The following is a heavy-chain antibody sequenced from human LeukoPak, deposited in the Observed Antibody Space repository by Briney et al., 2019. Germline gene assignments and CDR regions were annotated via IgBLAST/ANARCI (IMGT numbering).Heavy chain of an antibody. J-gene: IGHJ4*02. V-gene: IGHV3-23*01. D-gene: IGHD3-10*01. CDR3: AKGGGSGSYISFDY. Sequence: AGGSLRLSCAASGFTFSSYGMSWVRQAPGEGLEWVSGMSGSGGSTYYADSVKGRFTISRDNSKNTLYLQMNSLRAEDTALYYCAKGGGSGSYISFDYWGQGTLVTVSS. CDR1: GFTFSSYG. CDR2: MSGSGGST.